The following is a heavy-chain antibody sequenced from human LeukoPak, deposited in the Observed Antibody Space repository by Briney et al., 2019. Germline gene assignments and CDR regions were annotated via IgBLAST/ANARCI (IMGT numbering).Heavy chain of an antibody. J-gene: IGHJ4*02. D-gene: IGHD3-9*01. Sequence: ASVKVSCKASGYTFTGYYMQWVRQAPEQRREWMGWINPNSGGTNYAQKFQGRVTMTRDTSITTAYMEMSRLRSDDTALYYCARSPHILTGENFDYWGQGTLVTVSS. CDR3: ARSPHILTGENFDY. CDR2: INPNSGGT. V-gene: IGHV1-2*02. CDR1: GYTFTGYY.